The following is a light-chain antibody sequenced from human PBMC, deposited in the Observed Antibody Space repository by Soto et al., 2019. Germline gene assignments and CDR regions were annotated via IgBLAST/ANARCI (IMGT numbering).Light chain of an antibody. V-gene: IGLV2-14*01. Sequence: SVLTQPASVFGSPGQTVTISCTGTSSDIGGYDYVSWYQQHPGKAPKFMIYEVTNRPSGVSHRFSGSKSGNTASLTISGLQAEDEADYYCSSYTTTSTYVSGTGTKVTVL. J-gene: IGLJ1*01. CDR3: SSYTTTSTYV. CDR1: SSDIGGYDY. CDR2: EVT.